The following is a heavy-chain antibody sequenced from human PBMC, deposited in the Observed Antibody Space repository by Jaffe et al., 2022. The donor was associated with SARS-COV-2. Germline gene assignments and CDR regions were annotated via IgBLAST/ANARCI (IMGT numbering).Heavy chain of an antibody. Sequence: QVQLVESGGSVVQPGRSLRLSCAASGFTFSSYGMHWVRQAPGKGLEWVAIISFDGSDNYYVDSVKGRFAISRDNSKNTLYLQMNSLRVDDTAVYYCARSVVGARLQYGLDVWGQGTTVTVSS. CDR2: ISFDGSDN. J-gene: IGHJ6*02. CDR1: GFTFSSYG. V-gene: IGHV3-30*03. D-gene: IGHD1-26*01. CDR3: ARSVVGARLQYGLDV.